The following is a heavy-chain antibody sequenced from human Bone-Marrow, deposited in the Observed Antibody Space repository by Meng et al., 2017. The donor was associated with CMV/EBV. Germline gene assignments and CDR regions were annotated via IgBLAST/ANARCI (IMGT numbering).Heavy chain of an antibody. J-gene: IGHJ3*02. CDR1: GFVFSNSN. D-gene: IGHD3-3*01. V-gene: IGHV3-11*01. CDR3: ARVVWSGYFPPGTFDI. Sequence: GESLKISCAASGFVFSNSNMSWIRQAPGKGLEWVSYISSSGSTIYYADSVKGRFTISRDNAKNSLYLQMNSLRAEDTAVYYCARVVWSGYFPPGTFDIWGQGTMVTVSS. CDR2: ISSSGSTI.